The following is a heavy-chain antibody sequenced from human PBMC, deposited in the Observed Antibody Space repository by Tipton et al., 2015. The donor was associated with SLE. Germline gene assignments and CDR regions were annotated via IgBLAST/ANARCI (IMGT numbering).Heavy chain of an antibody. CDR2: IYYSGIT. CDR3: ATVQPADYYYYGMDV. D-gene: IGHD1-14*01. J-gene: IGHJ6*02. V-gene: IGHV4-39*07. Sequence: TLSLTCTVSGGSISSSSYYWGWIRQPPGKGLEWIGSIYYSGITYYNPSLKSRVTISVDTSKNQFSLKLSSVTAADTAVYYCATVQPADYYYYGMDVWGQGTTVTVSS. CDR1: GGSISSSSYY.